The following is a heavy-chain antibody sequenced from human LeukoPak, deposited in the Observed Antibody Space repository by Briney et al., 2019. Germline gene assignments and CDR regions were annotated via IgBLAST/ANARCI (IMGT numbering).Heavy chain of an antibody. CDR1: GGSISSSSYY. D-gene: IGHD3-22*01. V-gene: IGHV4-39*01. CDR2: IYYSGST. CDR3: ARVRQDYYDSSGSDAFDI. J-gene: IGHJ3*02. Sequence: PSETLSLTCTVSGGSISSSSYYWGWIRQPPGKGLEWIGSIYYSGSTYYNPSLKSRVTISVDTSKNQFSLKLSSVTAADTAVYYCARVRQDYYDSSGSDAFDIWGQGTMVTVSS.